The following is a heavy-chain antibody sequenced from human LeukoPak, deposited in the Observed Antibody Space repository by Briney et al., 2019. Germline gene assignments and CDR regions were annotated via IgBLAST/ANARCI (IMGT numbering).Heavy chain of an antibody. Sequence: PSETLSLTCTVSGGSISSGSYYWGWIRQPPGKGLEWIGSIYYSGSTYYNPSLKSRVTISVDTSKNQFSLKLSSVTAADTAVYYCARPGGWLYNWFDPWGQGTLVTVSS. CDR1: GGSISSGSYY. V-gene: IGHV4-39*01. CDR2: IYYSGST. CDR3: ARPGGWLYNWFDP. J-gene: IGHJ5*02. D-gene: IGHD2-15*01.